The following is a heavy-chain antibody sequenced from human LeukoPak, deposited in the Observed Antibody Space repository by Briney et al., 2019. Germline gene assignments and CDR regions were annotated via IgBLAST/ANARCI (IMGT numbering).Heavy chain of an antibody. D-gene: IGHD3-3*01. CDR3: TREHSIFGVVYYFDY. J-gene: IGHJ4*02. V-gene: IGHV3-49*04. CDR1: GFTFGGYA. CDR2: IRSKAYGGTT. Sequence: GGSLRLSCTASGFTFGGYAMSWVRQAPGKGLEWVGFIRSKAYGGTTEYAASVKGRFTISRDDSKSIAYLQMNSLKTEDTAVYYCTREHSIFGVVYYFDYWGQGTLVTVSS.